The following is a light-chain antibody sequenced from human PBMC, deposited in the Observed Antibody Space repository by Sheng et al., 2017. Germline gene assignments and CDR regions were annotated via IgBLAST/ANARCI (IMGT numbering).Light chain of an antibody. J-gene: IGKJ4*01. Sequence: EIVLTQSPGTLSLSPGERATLSCRASQSVSSSYLAWYQQKPGQAPRLLIYGASSRATGIPDRFSGSGSGTDFTLTISRLEPEDFATYYCQQYNNFGGGTKVESK. CDR3: QQYNN. CDR2: GAS. CDR1: QSVSSSY. V-gene: IGKV3-20*01.